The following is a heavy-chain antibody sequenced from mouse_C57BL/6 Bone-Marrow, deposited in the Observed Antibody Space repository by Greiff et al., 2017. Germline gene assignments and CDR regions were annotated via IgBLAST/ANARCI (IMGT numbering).Heavy chain of an antibody. V-gene: IGHV1-76*01. CDR3: ARCYGSSRGYYAMDY. CDR2: IYPGSGNT. CDR1: GYTFTDYY. D-gene: IGHD1-1*02. J-gene: IGHJ4*01. Sequence: QVQLKQSGAELVRPGASVKLSCKASGYTFTDYYINWVKQRPGQGLEWIARIYPGSGNTYYNEKFKGKATLTAEKSSSTAYMQLSSLTSEDSAVYFCARCYGSSRGYYAMDYWGQGTSVTVSS.